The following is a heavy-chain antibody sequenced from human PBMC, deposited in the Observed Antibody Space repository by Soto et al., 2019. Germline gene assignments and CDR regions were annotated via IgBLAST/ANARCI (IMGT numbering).Heavy chain of an antibody. CDR1: GGSISSSSYY. V-gene: IGHV4-39*01. CDR2: IYYSGST. CDR3: ASKAAVAFDI. J-gene: IGHJ3*02. Sequence: PSETLSLTCTVSGGSISSSSYYWGWIRQPPGKGLEWIGSIYYSGSTYYNPSLKSRVTISVDTSKNQFSLKLSSVTAADTAVYYCASKAAVAFDIWGQGTVVTVSS. D-gene: IGHD6-13*01.